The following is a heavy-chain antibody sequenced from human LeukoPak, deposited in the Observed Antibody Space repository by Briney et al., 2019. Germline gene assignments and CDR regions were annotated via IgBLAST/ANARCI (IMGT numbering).Heavy chain of an antibody. Sequence: VKVSCKASGYTFTGYYMHWVRQAPGQGLEWMGWINPNSGGTNYAQKFQGRVTMTRDTSISTAYMELSRLRSDDTAVYYCARAVLRFLEWSNDAFDIWGQGTMVTVSS. CDR3: ARAVLRFLEWSNDAFDI. D-gene: IGHD3-3*01. V-gene: IGHV1-2*02. J-gene: IGHJ3*02. CDR2: INPNSGGT. CDR1: GYTFTGYY.